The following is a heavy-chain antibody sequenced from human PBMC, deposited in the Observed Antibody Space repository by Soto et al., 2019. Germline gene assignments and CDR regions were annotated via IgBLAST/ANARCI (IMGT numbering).Heavy chain of an antibody. CDR2: IYPRDSDT. CDR1: GYSFTTYW. D-gene: IGHD2-2*01. Sequence: PGESLKISCKGSGYSFTTYWLGWVRQMPGKGLEWMGIIYPRDSDTKYSPSFQGQVTISADKSISTAYLHWSSLKASDTAMYYCARHYGQHDAFDIWGQGTMATVSS. CDR3: ARHYGQHDAFDI. J-gene: IGHJ3*02. V-gene: IGHV5-51*01.